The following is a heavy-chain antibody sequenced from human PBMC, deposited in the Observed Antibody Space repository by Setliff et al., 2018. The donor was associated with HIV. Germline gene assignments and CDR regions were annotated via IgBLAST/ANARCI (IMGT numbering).Heavy chain of an antibody. J-gene: IGHJ2*01. V-gene: IGHV4-38-2*01. CDR2: IYHSGSI. CDR3: ARHDGTYCGGDCYLLGYFDL. D-gene: IGHD2-21*02. CDR1: AYSINSGYY. Sequence: SETLSLTCAVPAYSINSGYYWGWIRQPPGKGLEWIGSIYHSGSIYYNPSLKSRVTISVDTSKNQFSLKLSSVTAADTAVYYCARHDGTYCGGDCYLLGYFDLWGRGTLVTVSS.